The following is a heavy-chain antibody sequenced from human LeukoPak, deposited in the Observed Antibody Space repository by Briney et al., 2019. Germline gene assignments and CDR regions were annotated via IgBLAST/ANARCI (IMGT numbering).Heavy chain of an antibody. Sequence: GESLRLSCTASGFTFNNYAMGWVGQAPGKGLEWISTIDGEGDFTYYATSVKGRFTISRDNSKNTLFLQMTSLRAEDTALYYCARSQAPVPIVYYFCYMDVWGKGTTVTVSS. J-gene: IGHJ6*03. CDR2: IDGEGDFT. CDR3: ARSQAPVPIVYYFCYMDV. V-gene: IGHV3-23*01. CDR1: GFTFNNYA. D-gene: IGHD2-15*01.